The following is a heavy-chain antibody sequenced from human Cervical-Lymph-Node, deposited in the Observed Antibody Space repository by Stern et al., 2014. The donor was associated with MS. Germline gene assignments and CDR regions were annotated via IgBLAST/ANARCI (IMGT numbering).Heavy chain of an antibody. CDR2: ISGHGTYI. J-gene: IGHJ3*01. V-gene: IGHV3-21*01. CDR1: GFTFSHYS. D-gene: IGHD3-22*01. CDR3: ARDASSVAYLCDDGIDV. Sequence: EAQLVQSGGGLVKPGESLRLSCAASGFTFSHYSLNWVRQAPGTGLEWVASISGHGTYIFYADSVKGRFTISRDNAKNSLLLQMNNLSADDMAVFYCARDASSVAYLCDDGIDVWGQGTMVTVSS.